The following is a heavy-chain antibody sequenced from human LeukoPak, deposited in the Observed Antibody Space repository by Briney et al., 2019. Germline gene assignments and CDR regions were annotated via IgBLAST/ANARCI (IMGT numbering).Heavy chain of an antibody. D-gene: IGHD6-19*01. V-gene: IGHV4-59*01. Sequence: PSETLSLTCTVSRGSISSYYWSWIRQPPGKGLEWIGYIYYSGSTNYNPSLKSRVTISVDTSKNQFSLKLSSVTAADTAVYYCARVRAAVAPLVFDYWGQGTLVTVSS. J-gene: IGHJ4*02. CDR2: IYYSGST. CDR1: RGSISSYY. CDR3: ARVRAAVAPLVFDY.